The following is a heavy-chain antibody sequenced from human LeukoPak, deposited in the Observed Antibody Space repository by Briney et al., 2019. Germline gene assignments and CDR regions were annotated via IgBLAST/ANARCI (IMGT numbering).Heavy chain of an antibody. J-gene: IGHJ3*01. Sequence: SETLSLTCTVSVGSIRSHYWSWIRQSPGKGLEWIGYKHDDGSTNYNPSLMSRVTISLYTSRNRFSLKLNSVTAADTAIYYCARRRWFKHSYDALDFCDQGKAVAVSS. CDR3: ARRRWFKHSYDALDF. CDR1: VGSIRSHY. D-gene: IGHD3-10*01. CDR2: KHDDGST. V-gene: IGHV4-59*11.